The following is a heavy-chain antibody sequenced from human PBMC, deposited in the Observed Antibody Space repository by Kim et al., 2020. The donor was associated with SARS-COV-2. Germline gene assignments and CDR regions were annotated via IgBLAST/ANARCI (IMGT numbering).Heavy chain of an antibody. D-gene: IGHD2-21*02. V-gene: IGHV3-30*01. CDR3: ARGTVVVTASLYDY. J-gene: IGHJ4*02. Sequence: DSVQGPLTNSRDNSKNTLYLQMNSLGADDTAVYYCARGTVVVTASLYDYWGQGTLVTVSS.